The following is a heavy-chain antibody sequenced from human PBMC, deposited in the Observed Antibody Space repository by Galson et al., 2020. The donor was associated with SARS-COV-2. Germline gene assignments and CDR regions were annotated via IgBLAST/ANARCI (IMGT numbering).Heavy chain of an antibody. Sequence: ASETLSLTCTVSGGSISSGGYYWSWIRQHPGKGLEWNGYIYYSGSTYYNPSLKSRVTISVDTSKNQFSLKLSSVTAADTAVYYCARGITMIVRDAFDIGSQGTMVTVSS. CDR2: IYYSGST. CDR3: ARGITMIVRDAFDI. J-gene: IGHJ3*02. CDR1: GGSISSGGYY. D-gene: IGHD3-22*01. V-gene: IGHV4-31*03.